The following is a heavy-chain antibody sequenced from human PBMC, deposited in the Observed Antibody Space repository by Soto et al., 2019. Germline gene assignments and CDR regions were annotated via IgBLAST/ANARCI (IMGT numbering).Heavy chain of an antibody. V-gene: IGHV1-46*01. CDR3: ARELGYYDSSGDRPIYYYYGMDV. Sequence: ASVKVSCKASGYTFTSYYMHWVRQAPGQGLEWMGIINPSGGSTSYAQKFQGRVTMTRDTSTSTVYMELSSLRSEDTAVYYCARELGYYDSSGDRPIYYYYGMDVWGQ. D-gene: IGHD3-22*01. CDR1: GYTFTSYY. J-gene: IGHJ6*02. CDR2: INPSGGST.